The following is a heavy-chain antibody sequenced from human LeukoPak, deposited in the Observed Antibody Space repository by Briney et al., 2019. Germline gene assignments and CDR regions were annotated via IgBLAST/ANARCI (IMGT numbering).Heavy chain of an antibody. J-gene: IGHJ5*02. D-gene: IGHD1-26*01. CDR2: IYTRGST. CDR1: GGSISSYY. CDR3: AREEWEPLYNWFDP. Sequence: SETLSLTCTVSGGSISSYYWSWIRQPAGKGLEWIGRIYTRGSTNYNPSLKSRVTMSVDTSKNQFSLKLSSVTAADTAVYYCAREEWEPLYNWFDPWGQGTLVTVSS. V-gene: IGHV4-4*07.